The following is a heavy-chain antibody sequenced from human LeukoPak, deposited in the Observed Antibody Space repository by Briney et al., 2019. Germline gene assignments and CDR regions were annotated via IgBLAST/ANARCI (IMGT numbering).Heavy chain of an antibody. CDR1: GYSFTSYG. CDR3: AREQDSSDWYISGWFDP. J-gene: IGHJ5*02. V-gene: IGHV1-18*01. D-gene: IGHD6-19*01. Sequence: ASVKVSCEASGYSFTSYGISWVRQAPGQGLEWMGWISTYNDNTNYAQKLQGRVTMTTDTSTSTAYMELRSLRSDDTAVYYCAREQDSSDWYISGWFDPWGQGTLVTVSS. CDR2: ISTYNDNT.